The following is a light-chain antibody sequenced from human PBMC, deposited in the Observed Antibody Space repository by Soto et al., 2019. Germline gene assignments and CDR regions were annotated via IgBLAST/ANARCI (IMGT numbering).Light chain of an antibody. CDR2: DVS. CDR3: SSYTTSNTRQIV. V-gene: IGLV2-14*03. J-gene: IGLJ1*01. Sequence: QSALTQPASVSGSPGQSITISCTGTSSDVGGYNYVSWYQHHPGKAPKLIIYDVSNRPSGVSNRFSGSKSGSTASLTISGVQPEDEADYYCSSYTTSNTRQIVFGTGTKVTVL. CDR1: SSDVGGYNY.